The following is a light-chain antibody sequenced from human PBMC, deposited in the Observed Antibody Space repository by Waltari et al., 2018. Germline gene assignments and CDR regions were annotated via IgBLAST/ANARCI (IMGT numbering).Light chain of an antibody. V-gene: IGKV1-39*01. Sequence: IQMTQSPSSLSASVGDRVPITCRASQSISSYLNWYQQRPGKAPKLLIYAASSLQSGVPSRFSGRGSGTDFTLTISSLQPEDFATYYGQQSYSTPHFGPGTKVDIK. CDR2: AAS. CDR1: QSISSY. J-gene: IGKJ3*01. CDR3: QQSYSTPH.